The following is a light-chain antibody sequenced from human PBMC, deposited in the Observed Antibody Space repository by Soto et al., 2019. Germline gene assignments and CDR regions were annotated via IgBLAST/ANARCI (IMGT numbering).Light chain of an antibody. CDR3: QQYGSSGT. V-gene: IGKV3-20*01. CDR2: GAS. J-gene: IGKJ1*01. CDR1: QSVSNNY. Sequence: EIVLTQSPGTLSLSPGERATLSCRASQSVSNNYLARYQQKPGQAPRLLIYGASNRATGIPDRFSGGGSGTDFPLTISRLEPEDFAVYYCQQYGSSGTFGQGTKVEIK.